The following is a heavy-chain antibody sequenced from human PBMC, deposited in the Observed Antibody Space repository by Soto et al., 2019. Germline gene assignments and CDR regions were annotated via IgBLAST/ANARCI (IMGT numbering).Heavy chain of an antibody. CDR2: GY. J-gene: IGHJ4*02. CDR1: GFSLSTRGKT. Sequence: SCPTLVNPTQPLTLTCTVSGFSLSTRGKTLGWIRQPPGEAPEWLALGYQYSPSLQSRLTFTKDTSKNHVVLTMTDMDPVDTATYYCTLRDDSSRGPIYWGQGILVTVSS. V-gene: IGHV2-5*01. CDR3: TLRDDSSRGPIY. D-gene: IGHD3-22*01.